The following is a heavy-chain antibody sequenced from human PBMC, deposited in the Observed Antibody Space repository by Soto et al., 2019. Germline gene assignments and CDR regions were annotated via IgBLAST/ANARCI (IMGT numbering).Heavy chain of an antibody. Sequence: ASVKVSCKASGYRFINNGISWVRQAPGQGLEWMGWISAYNGNSTYAQKLQGRVAMSTDISKSTAYMELRSLRSDDTAVYYCARFEMITFGGLIVTPDYWGQGTLVTVSS. CDR2: ISAYNGNS. D-gene: IGHD3-16*02. J-gene: IGHJ4*02. V-gene: IGHV1-18*01. CDR1: GYRFINNG. CDR3: ARFEMITFGGLIVTPDY.